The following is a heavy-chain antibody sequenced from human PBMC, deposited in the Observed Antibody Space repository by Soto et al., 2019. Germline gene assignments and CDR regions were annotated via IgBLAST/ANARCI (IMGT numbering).Heavy chain of an antibody. V-gene: IGHV3-21*06. J-gene: IGHJ5*02. CDR3: ARDYGSGFDP. D-gene: IGHD3-10*01. Sequence: EVQLVESGGGLVKPGGSLRLSCAASGFSFSSYSMNWVRQAPGKGLEWVSSIRSSSSYIYYADSVKGRFTISRDNAKTSRYLQMNSLRAEDTAVYYCARDYGSGFDPWGQGTLVTVSS. CDR1: GFSFSSYS. CDR2: IRSSSSYI.